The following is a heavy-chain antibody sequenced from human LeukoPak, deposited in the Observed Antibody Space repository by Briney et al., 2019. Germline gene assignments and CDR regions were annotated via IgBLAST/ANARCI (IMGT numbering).Heavy chain of an antibody. V-gene: IGHV3-74*01. J-gene: IGHJ4*02. Sequence: PGGSLRLSCAVSGLTFSSYWMHWVRQAPGKGLVWVSRINSDGSSTIYADSVQGRFTISRDNAKNTLYLQMNSLRAEDTAVYFCTRGTGSYYSLGYWGQGTLVTVSS. CDR1: GLTFSSYW. D-gene: IGHD3-10*01. CDR2: INSDGSST. CDR3: TRGTGSYYSLGY.